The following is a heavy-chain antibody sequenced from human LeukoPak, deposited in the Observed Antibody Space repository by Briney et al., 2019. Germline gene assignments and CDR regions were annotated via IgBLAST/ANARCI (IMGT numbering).Heavy chain of an antibody. CDR1: GFTFSSFG. D-gene: IGHD6-6*01. CDR2: ISGSGGTT. Sequence: PGGSLRLSCAASGFTFSSFGMRWVRQAPGKGLEWVSAISGSGGTTYYADSVRGRFTISRDNSKNRLDLQMNSLRPEDTAVYYCVRDFPENWQLVPLLDYWGQGTLVTVSS. CDR3: VRDFPENWQLVPLLDY. V-gene: IGHV3-23*01. J-gene: IGHJ4*02.